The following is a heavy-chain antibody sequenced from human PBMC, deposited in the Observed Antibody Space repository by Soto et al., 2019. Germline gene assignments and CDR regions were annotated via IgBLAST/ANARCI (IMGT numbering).Heavy chain of an antibody. CDR2: IYWDDDK. V-gene: IGHV2-5*02. CDR1: AFSLSTSGVG. D-gene: IGHD3-10*01. CDR3: AHRGYYDGSGSPHWFDP. Sequence: SGPTLVNPTQTLTLTCTFSAFSLSTSGVGVGWIRQTPGKALEWLALIYWDDDKRYSPSLKSRLTITKDTSKNQVVLTMTNMDPVDTATYYCAHRGYYDGSGSPHWFDPWGQGTLVTVSS. J-gene: IGHJ5*02.